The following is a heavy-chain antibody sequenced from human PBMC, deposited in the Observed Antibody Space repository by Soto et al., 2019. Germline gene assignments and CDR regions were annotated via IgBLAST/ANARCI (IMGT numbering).Heavy chain of an antibody. D-gene: IGHD2-2*01. V-gene: IGHV4-31*03. Sequence: QVQLQESGPGLVKLSQTLSLTCTVSGASISSGGYYWSWIRQHPGKGLEWIGYMFYSGSTYSNPSLMSRVTTSLDTYKNQLSLKLSCVPAADTAVYYCARLGYCSNTDCGPVGHWGQGILATVSS. CDR2: MFYSGST. CDR3: ARLGYCSNTDCGPVGH. J-gene: IGHJ5*02. CDR1: GASISSGGYY.